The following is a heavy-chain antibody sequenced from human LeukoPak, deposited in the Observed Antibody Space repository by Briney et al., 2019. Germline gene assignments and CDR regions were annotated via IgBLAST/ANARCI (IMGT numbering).Heavy chain of an antibody. CDR2: ISAYNGNT. CDR1: GYTFTSYG. V-gene: IGHV1-18*01. CDR3: ARVSVRFLEWLHPHREYYMDV. J-gene: IGHJ6*03. D-gene: IGHD3-3*01. Sequence: ASVKVSCKASGYTFTSYGISWVRQAPGQGLEWMGWISAYNGNTNYAQKLQGRVTMTTDTSTSTAYMELRSLRSDDTAVYYCARVSVRFLEWLHPHREYYMDVWGKGTTVTVSS.